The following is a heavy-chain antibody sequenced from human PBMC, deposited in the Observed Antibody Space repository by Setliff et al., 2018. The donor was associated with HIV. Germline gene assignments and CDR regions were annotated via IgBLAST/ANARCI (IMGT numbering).Heavy chain of an antibody. V-gene: IGHV4-59*01. D-gene: IGHD6-19*01. CDR3: ARRGGSGWYYFDQ. Sequence: PSENLSLTCTVSGGYIAGYYWSWIRQPPGKALEWLGNIYYSGVTYYTPSLKSRVTLSVDTSKNQFSLTLTSVTAADTALYYCARRGGSGWYYFDQWGQGALVTSPQ. J-gene: IGHJ4*02. CDR2: IYYSGVT. CDR1: GGYIAGYY.